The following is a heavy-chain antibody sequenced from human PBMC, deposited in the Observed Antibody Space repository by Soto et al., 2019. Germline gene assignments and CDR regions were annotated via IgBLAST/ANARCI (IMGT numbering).Heavy chain of an antibody. V-gene: IGHV1-8*01. CDR3: ARVAGVAPSYRTYYMDV. CDR1: GYTFTSYD. CDR2: MNPSNGNT. D-gene: IGHD2-15*01. Sequence: ASVKVSCKASGYTFTSYDINWVRQAPGQGLEWMGWMNPSNGNTAYAQQFQGRVTMTRDTSVSTAYMELSSLRSEDAAVYYCARVAGVAPSYRTYYMDVWGTGTTVTLSS. J-gene: IGHJ6*03.